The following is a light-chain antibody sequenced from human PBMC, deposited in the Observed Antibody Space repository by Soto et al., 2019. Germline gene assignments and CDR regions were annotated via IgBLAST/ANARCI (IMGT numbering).Light chain of an antibody. J-gene: IGKJ4*01. V-gene: IGKV3-11*01. CDR3: QQRSDWPST. CDR1: QSVSRY. Sequence: EIVLTQSPATLSLSPGERATLSCRASQSVSRYLAWYQQKPGQAPRLLIYDASNRDTVIPARFRGSGSGPDFTLTISILEPEDFAVYYCQQRSDWPSTFGGGTKVQIK. CDR2: DAS.